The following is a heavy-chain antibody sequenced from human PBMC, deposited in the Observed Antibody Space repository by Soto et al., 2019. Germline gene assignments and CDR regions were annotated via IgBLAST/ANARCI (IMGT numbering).Heavy chain of an antibody. V-gene: IGHV1-18*04. CDR2: ISGYNGNT. CDR1: GYTFTIYG. Sequence: VKLVQSGAEVKKPGASVKVSCKASGYTFTIYGISWVRQAPGQGLEWMGWISGYNGNTDYAQNLQDRVTLTTDASTSSVYMELRSLRSDDTAVYYCARVDYYDSSGYYGYWGQGTLITVSS. J-gene: IGHJ4*02. D-gene: IGHD3-22*01. CDR3: ARVDYYDSSGYYGY.